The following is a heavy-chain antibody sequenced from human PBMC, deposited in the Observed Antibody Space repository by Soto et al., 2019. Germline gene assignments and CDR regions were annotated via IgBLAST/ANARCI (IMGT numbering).Heavy chain of an antibody. J-gene: IGHJ3*02. D-gene: IGHD4-17*01. V-gene: IGHV3-23*01. CDR1: GLTFSNYA. Sequence: EVQLLESGGGLVQPGGSLRLSCAASGLTFSNYALTWVRQAPGKGLEWVSAISGSGVRTEYADSVKGRFTISRDNSKNTLDLQMNSLRAEDTAVYYCAKDPNGDHIGAFDMWGQGTMVTISS. CDR3: AKDPNGDHIGAFDM. CDR2: ISGSGVRT.